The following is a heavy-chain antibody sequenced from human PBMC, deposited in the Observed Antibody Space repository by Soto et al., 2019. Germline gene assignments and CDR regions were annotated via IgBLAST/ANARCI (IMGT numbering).Heavy chain of an antibody. CDR1: GGSFSGYY. V-gene: IGHV4-34*01. CDR2: INHSGST. J-gene: IGHJ4*02. Sequence: SETLSLTCAVYGGSFSGYYWTWIRQPPGTGLEWIGEINHSGSTNYNPSLKSRVTITKDTSKNQLVLTMTNMDPVDTATYYCAQLPWKQLWPRAPVVNWGQGTPVTVSS. D-gene: IGHD5-18*01. CDR3: AQLPWKQLWPRAPVVN.